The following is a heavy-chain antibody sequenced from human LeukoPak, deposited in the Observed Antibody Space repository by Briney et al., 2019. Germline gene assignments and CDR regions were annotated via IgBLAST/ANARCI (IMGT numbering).Heavy chain of an antibody. CDR3: ARKSTSFWVYYGMDV. CDR2: IWYDGSNK. CDR1: GFTFSSYG. V-gene: IGHV3-33*01. Sequence: TGGSLRLSCAASGFTFSSYGMHWVRQAPGKGLEGVAVIWYDGSNKYYADSVKGRFTISRDNSKNTLYLQMNSLRAEDTAVYYCARKSTSFWVYYGMDVWGKGTTVTVSS. J-gene: IGHJ6*04. D-gene: IGHD2-2*01.